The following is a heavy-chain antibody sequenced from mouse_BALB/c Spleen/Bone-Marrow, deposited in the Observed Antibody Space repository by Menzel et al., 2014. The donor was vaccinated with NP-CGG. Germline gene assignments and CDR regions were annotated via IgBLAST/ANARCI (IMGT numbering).Heavy chain of an antibody. CDR2: VYPGDGDT. D-gene: IGHD1-1*01. V-gene: IGHV1-80*01. Sequence: VKLVESGAELVRPGSSVKISCKASGYAFSNYWMNWVKQRPGQGLEWIGQVYPGDGDTNYNGKFKGKATLTADKSSSTAYMQLSSLTSEDSGVYFCARVDGSAYYYAMCGWGPGTTVTVAS. CDR1: GYAFSNYW. CDR3: ARVDGSAYYYAMCG. J-gene: IGHJ4*01.